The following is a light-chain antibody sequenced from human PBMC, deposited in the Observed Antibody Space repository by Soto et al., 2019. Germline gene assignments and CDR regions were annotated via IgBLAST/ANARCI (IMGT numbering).Light chain of an antibody. CDR2: GAS. V-gene: IGKV3-15*01. CDR1: QSVGST. CDR3: QHYSTSLT. Sequence: EIFMTQSPATLSVSPGERVILSCRASQSVGSTLAWYQRKPGQAPRLLIRGASTRATGVPARFSGSGSGTEFTLTISSLQSEDFAVYYCQHYSTSLTFGGGTTLEIK. J-gene: IGKJ4*02.